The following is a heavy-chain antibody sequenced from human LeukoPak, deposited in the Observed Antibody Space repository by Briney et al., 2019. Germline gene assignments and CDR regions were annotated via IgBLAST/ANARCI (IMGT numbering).Heavy chain of an antibody. CDR3: TSDYAV. Sequence: GGSLRLSCAASGLTFSNAWMSWVREAPGEGLEWVGRIKRKTDGETIDYAAPVKGRFTISRYDSKNTLYLQMNNLKAEDTAVYYCTSDYAVWGQGTLVIVSS. V-gene: IGHV3-15*01. D-gene: IGHD4-17*01. CDR2: IKRKTDGETI. J-gene: IGHJ4*02. CDR1: GLTFSNAW.